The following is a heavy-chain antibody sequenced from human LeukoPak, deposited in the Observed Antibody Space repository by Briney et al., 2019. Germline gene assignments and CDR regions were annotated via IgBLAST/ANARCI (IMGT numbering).Heavy chain of an antibody. J-gene: IGHJ4*02. CDR3: ARIVGASDY. Sequence: PSGTLSLTCDVSGGSISTSTWWSWVRQPPGKGLEWIGSIYYSGSTYYNPSLKSRVTISVDTSKNQFSLKLSSVTAADTAVYYCARIVGASDYWGQGTLVTVSS. CDR1: GGSISTSTW. D-gene: IGHD1-26*01. V-gene: IGHV4-4*02. CDR2: IYYSGST.